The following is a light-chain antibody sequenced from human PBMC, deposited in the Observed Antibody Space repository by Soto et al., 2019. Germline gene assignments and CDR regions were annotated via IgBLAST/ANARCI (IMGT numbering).Light chain of an antibody. CDR3: QHYRTS. Sequence: EIVLTQSPGTLSLSPGERATLSCRASQSVSSSYLAWYQQKPGQPPRLLIFGASSRATGIPDRFTGSGSGTDLTLTITRLEPEDFAVYYCQHYRTSFGGGTKVEIK. V-gene: IGKV3-20*01. CDR1: QSVSSSY. J-gene: IGKJ4*01. CDR2: GAS.